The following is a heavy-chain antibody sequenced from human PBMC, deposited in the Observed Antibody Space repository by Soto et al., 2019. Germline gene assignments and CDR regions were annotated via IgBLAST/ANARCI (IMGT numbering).Heavy chain of an antibody. CDR3: GREYCRGGRCYAPDY. Sequence: APVKVSCKASGYTFTTFGISWARQATGQGLEWMGWTSTNNGDTYYAPRFQGRVTVTKDTSTRTAYMELRSLGSDDTAVYYCGREYCRGGRCYAPDYWGQGTLVTVSS. CDR1: GYTFTTFG. J-gene: IGHJ4*02. V-gene: IGHV1-18*01. CDR2: TSTNNGDT. D-gene: IGHD2-15*01.